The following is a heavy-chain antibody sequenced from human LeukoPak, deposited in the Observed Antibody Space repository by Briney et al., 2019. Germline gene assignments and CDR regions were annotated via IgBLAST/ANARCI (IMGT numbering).Heavy chain of an antibody. Sequence: ASVKVSCKASGYTFTGYYMHWVRQAPGQGLEWMGWINPNSGGTNYAQKFQGRVTVTRDTSISTAYMELSRLRSDDTAVYYCARSPVVVVAASYYWGQGTLVTVSS. CDR2: INPNSGGT. V-gene: IGHV1-2*02. CDR3: ARSPVVVVAASYY. D-gene: IGHD2-15*01. CDR1: GYTFTGYY. J-gene: IGHJ4*02.